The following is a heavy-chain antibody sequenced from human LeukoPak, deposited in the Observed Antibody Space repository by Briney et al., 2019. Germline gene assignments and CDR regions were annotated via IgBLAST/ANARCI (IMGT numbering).Heavy chain of an antibody. CDR3: AKVNGDLNNNWYNAYFDY. J-gene: IGHJ4*02. CDR1: GFTFSTYG. V-gene: IGHV3-23*01. Sequence: QSGGSLRLSCVASGFTFSTYGMTWVRQAPGKGLEWVSSISGNDEGTYYADSVKGRFTISRDNSKNTLYLQMTSLRAEDTAVYYCAKVNGDLNNNWYNAYFDYWGQGTLVTVSS. CDR2: ISGNDEGT. D-gene: IGHD1/OR15-1a*01.